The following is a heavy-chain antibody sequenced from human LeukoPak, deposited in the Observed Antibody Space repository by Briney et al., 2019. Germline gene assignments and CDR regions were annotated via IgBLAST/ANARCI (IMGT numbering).Heavy chain of an antibody. CDR3: ARVRGPAAALHFEF. J-gene: IGHJ4*02. V-gene: IGHV1-2*02. CDR1: RYTFTGYY. CDR2: INPNGGGA. D-gene: IGHD6-13*01. Sequence: ASVKVSCKASRYTFTGYYIHWVRQAPGQGLEWMGWINPNGGGADYAQKFQGRVTMTRDTSVNTAYMELGRLKSDDTAVYYCARVRGPAAALHFEFWGQGTLVTVSS.